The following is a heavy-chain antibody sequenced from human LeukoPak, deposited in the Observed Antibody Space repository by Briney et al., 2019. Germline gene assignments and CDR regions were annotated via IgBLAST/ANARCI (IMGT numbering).Heavy chain of an antibody. CDR3: AKDKLWGEDYFDY. CDR2: IRYDAITQ. Sequence: GGSLRLSCAASGFTFSNYGMHWVRQAPGKGLKWVAFIRYDAITQYYADSVKGRFTISRDNSKNTLYLQMNSLRAEDTAIYYCAKDKLWGEDYFDYWGQGTLVTVSS. D-gene: IGHD3-16*01. CDR1: GFTFSNYG. J-gene: IGHJ4*02. V-gene: IGHV3-30*02.